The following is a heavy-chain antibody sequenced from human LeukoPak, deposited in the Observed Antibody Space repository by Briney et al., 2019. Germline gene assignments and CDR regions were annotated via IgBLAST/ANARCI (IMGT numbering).Heavy chain of an antibody. CDR2: INEGGSEK. Sequence: PGGSLRLSCAASGFSVSAYWMSWVRQAPGKGLEGVANINEGGSEKPYVDCVKGRFTISRENAKNSLYLEMNSLRAEDTAVYYCARQAYDSSGLDAFDIWGQGTMVTVSS. CDR3: ARQAYDSSGLDAFDI. CDR1: GFSVSAYW. D-gene: IGHD3-22*01. J-gene: IGHJ3*02. V-gene: IGHV3-7*01.